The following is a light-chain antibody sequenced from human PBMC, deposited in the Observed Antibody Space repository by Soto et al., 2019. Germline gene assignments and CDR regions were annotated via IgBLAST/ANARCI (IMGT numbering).Light chain of an antibody. V-gene: IGKV3-20*01. CDR1: QIITSRH. J-gene: IGKJ1*01. CDR2: GVS. CDR3: QQYVSSPRT. Sequence: EIVLTQSPVTLSLSPGERATLSGGPSQIITSRHLGWYQQKPGQAPRLLIYGVSNRATGIPDRFSGSGSGTDFTLTISRLEPEDFAVYYCQQYVSSPRTFGQGTKVDIK.